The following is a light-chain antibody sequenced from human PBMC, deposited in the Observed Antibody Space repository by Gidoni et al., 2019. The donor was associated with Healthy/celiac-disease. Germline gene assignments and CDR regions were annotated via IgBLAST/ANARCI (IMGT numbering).Light chain of an antibody. CDR2: GAS. V-gene: IGKV3-15*01. J-gene: IGKJ1*01. CDR1: QRVSSN. CDR3: QQYNNWRT. Sequence: EIVMTQSPATLSVSPGESATLSCRASQRVSSNLAWYQQTPGQAPRLLIYGASTRATGIPARFSGSGSGTEFTLTISSLQSEDFAVYYCQQYNNWRTFXXXTKVEIK.